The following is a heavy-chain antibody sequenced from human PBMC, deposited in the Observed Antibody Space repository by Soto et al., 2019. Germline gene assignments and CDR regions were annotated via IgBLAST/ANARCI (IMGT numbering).Heavy chain of an antibody. Sequence: PSETLSLTCTVSGGSISSYYWSWIRQPPGKGLEWIGYTYYSESTNYNPSLKSRVTISVDTSKNQFSLKLSSVTAADTAVYYCARGSYSSGWVWGQGTLVTVSS. CDR2: TYYSEST. V-gene: IGHV4-59*01. D-gene: IGHD6-19*01. CDR3: ARGSYSSGWV. CDR1: GGSISSYY. J-gene: IGHJ4*02.